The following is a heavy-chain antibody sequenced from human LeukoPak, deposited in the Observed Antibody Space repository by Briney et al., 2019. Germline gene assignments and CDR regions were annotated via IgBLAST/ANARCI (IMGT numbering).Heavy chain of an antibody. Sequence: ASVKVSCKASGYTFTSYYMHWVRQAPGQGPEWMGIINPSGGSTSYAQKFQGRVTMTRDTSTSTVYMELSSLRSEDTAVYYCAGAAAVSGFDYWGQGTLVTVSS. V-gene: IGHV1-46*01. D-gene: IGHD6-13*01. J-gene: IGHJ4*02. CDR1: GYTFTSYY. CDR3: AGAAAVSGFDY. CDR2: INPSGGST.